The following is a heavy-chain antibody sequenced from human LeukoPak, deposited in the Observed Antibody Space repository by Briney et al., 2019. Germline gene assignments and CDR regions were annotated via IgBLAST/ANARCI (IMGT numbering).Heavy chain of an antibody. CDR2: IWYDGSNK. CDR1: GFTFNNHG. CDR3: ARERGTAAAEGFDP. D-gene: IGHD6-13*01. V-gene: IGHV3-33*01. Sequence: GGSLRLSCAASGFTFNNHGMRWVRQAPGTGLEWVAGIWYDGSNKHYADSVKGRFTISRDNSKNTLYLEMNSLRAEDTAVYYCARERGTAAAEGFDPWGQGTLVTVSS. J-gene: IGHJ5*02.